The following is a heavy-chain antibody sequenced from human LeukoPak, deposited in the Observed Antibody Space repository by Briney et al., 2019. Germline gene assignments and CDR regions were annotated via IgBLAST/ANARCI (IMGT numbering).Heavy chain of an antibody. V-gene: IGHV1-69*01. D-gene: IGHD6-19*01. CDR3: AREYGQWLALDY. CDR2: IIPIFGTA. J-gene: IGHJ4*02. Sequence: GSSVKVSCKASGGTFSSYIISWVRQAPGQGLEWMGGIIPIFGTANYAQKFQGRVTITADESMSTAYMELSSLRSEDTAVYYCAREYGQWLALDYWGQGTLVTVSS. CDR1: GGTFSSYI.